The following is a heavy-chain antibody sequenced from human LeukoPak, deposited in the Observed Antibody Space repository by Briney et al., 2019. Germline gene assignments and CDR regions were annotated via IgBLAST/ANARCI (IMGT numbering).Heavy chain of an antibody. V-gene: IGHV4-59*08. CDR1: GGSLTNYY. CDR3: SRQGELAIDY. CDR2: IYNTGRT. Sequence: SETLSLTCSVSGGSLTNYYWSWIRQSPGKGLEWIGFIYNTGRTNYNPSLQSRVTMSIDKSKNQFSLKLSSVTAADTAVYYCSRQGELAIDYWGQGTLVTVSS. J-gene: IGHJ4*02. D-gene: IGHD1-26*01.